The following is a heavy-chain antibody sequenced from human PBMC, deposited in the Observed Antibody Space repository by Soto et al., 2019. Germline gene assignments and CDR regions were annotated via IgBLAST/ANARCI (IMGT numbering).Heavy chain of an antibody. Sequence: ASVKVSCKAPGGTFSSYAISWVRQAPGQGLEWMGGIIPIFGTANYAQKFQGRVTITADESTSAGYMELSSLRSEDTAVYYCARSQGGSSSLDIYYYYYYGMDVWGQGTTVTVSS. CDR3: ARSQGGSSSLDIYYYYYYGMDV. CDR2: IIPIFGTA. CDR1: GGTFSSYA. J-gene: IGHJ6*02. D-gene: IGHD2-15*01. V-gene: IGHV1-69*13.